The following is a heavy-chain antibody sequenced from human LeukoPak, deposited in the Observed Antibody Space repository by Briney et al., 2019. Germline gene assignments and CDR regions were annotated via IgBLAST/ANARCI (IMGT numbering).Heavy chain of an antibody. Sequence: ASVKVSCKASGYTLTSYAMNWVRQAPGQGLEWMGWINTNTGNPTYAQGFTGRFVFSLDTSVSTAYLQISSLKAEDTAVYYCARDIWFGESPYYFDYWGQGTLVTVSS. V-gene: IGHV7-4-1*02. CDR1: GYTLTSYA. CDR2: INTNTGNP. CDR3: ARDIWFGESPYYFDY. J-gene: IGHJ4*02. D-gene: IGHD3-10*01.